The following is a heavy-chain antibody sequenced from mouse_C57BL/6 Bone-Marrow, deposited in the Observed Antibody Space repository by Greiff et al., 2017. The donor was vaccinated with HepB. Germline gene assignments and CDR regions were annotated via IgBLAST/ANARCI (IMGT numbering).Heavy chain of an antibody. J-gene: IGHJ4*01. CDR2: IDPENGDT. D-gene: IGHD1-1*01. CDR1: GFNIKDDY. Sequence: VQLKESGAELVRPGASVKLTCTASGFNIKDDYMHWVKQRPEQGLEWIGWIDPENGDTEYDSKFQCKATIPADTSSNTAYLQLSSLTSEDTAVYYCTTWSSYAMDYWGQGTSVTVSS. CDR3: TTWSSYAMDY. V-gene: IGHV14-4*01.